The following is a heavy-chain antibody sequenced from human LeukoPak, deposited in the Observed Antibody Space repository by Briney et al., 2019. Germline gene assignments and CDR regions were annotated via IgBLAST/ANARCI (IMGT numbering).Heavy chain of an antibody. CDR1: GFTFGDYV. Sequence: GGSLRLSCTASGFTFGDYVMSWVRQAPGKGLEWVGFIRSKAYGGTTKNAASVKGRFTISRDDSKSIAYLQMNSLKTEDTAVYYCTRDQTPYYWGQGTLVTVSS. J-gene: IGHJ4*02. V-gene: IGHV3-49*04. CDR2: IRSKAYGGTT. CDR3: TRDQTPYY.